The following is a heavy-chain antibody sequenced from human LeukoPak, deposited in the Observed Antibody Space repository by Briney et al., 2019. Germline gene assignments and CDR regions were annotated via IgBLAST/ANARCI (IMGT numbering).Heavy chain of an antibody. CDR1: GFTFSSHD. D-gene: IGHD4-11*01. CDR2: ITSGGDI. Sequence: GGSLRLSCAASGFTFSSHDMHWVRQGSGRGLEWVSAITSGGDIFYSDSVRGRFTISRENAKNSLYLQMNFLGAGDTAVYYCAREVYSDYAYYGMDVWGQGTTVTVSS. CDR3: AREVYSDYAYYGMDV. J-gene: IGHJ6*02. V-gene: IGHV3-13*04.